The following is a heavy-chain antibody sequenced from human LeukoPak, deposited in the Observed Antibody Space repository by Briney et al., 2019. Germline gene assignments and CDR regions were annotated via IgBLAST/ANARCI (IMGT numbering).Heavy chain of an antibody. CDR2: IKQDGSEK. Sequence: GGSLRLSCAASGFTFSSYWMSWVRQAPGKGLEWVANIKQDGSEKCYVDSVKGRFTISRDNAKNSLYLQMNSLRAEDTAVYYCARAQCDYSSGPSSSAYYYYYMDVWGKGTTVTVSS. CDR3: ARAQCDYSSGPSSSAYYYYYMDV. CDR1: GFTFSSYW. J-gene: IGHJ6*03. V-gene: IGHV3-7*01. D-gene: IGHD3-22*01.